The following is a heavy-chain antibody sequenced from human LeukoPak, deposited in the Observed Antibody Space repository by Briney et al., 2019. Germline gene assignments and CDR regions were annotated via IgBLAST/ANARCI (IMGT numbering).Heavy chain of an antibody. D-gene: IGHD2-2*01. J-gene: IGHJ4*02. CDR2: INAGNGNT. CDR3: ARSPSRGLFSYQLSWHYFDY. Sequence: ASVKVSCKASGYTFTSYAMHWVRQAPGQRLEWMGWINAGNGNTKYSQKFQGRVTVTRDTSASTAYMELSSLRSDDTAVYYCARSPSRGLFSYQLSWHYFDYWGQGTLVTVSS. V-gene: IGHV1-3*01. CDR1: GYTFTSYA.